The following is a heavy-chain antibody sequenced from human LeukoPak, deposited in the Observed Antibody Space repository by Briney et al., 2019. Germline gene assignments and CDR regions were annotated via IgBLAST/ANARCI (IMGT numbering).Heavy chain of an antibody. CDR3: ARAVTYFYGSVTYDWFDP. D-gene: IGHD3-10*01. Sequence: GGSLRLSCAASGFTFSSYAMSWVRQAPGKGLEWVSGISGSGGSTYYADSVKGRFIISRDNSKNTLYLQMNSLRAEDTAIYYCARAVTYFYGSVTYDWFDPWGQGTLVAVSS. CDR1: GFTFSSYA. V-gene: IGHV3-23*01. CDR2: ISGSGGST. J-gene: IGHJ5*02.